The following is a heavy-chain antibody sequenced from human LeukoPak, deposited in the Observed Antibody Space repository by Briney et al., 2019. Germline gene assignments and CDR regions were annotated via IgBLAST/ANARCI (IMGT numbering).Heavy chain of an antibody. D-gene: IGHD6-13*01. Sequence: SETLSLTCTVSGGSISSYYWSWIRQPPGKGLEWIGYIHYSGSTNYNPSLKSRVTISVDTSKNQFSLNLSSVTAADTAVYYCATLATAGTFYFDDWGQGTLVSVSS. CDR3: ATLATAGTFYFDD. CDR1: GGSISSYY. J-gene: IGHJ4*02. CDR2: IHYSGST. V-gene: IGHV4-59*08.